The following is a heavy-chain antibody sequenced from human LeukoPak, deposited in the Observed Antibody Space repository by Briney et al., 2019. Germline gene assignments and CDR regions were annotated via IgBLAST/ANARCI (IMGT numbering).Heavy chain of an antibody. V-gene: IGHV3-23*01. D-gene: IGHD6-19*01. J-gene: IGHJ3*01. Sequence: GGSLRLSCAASGLMFSNYGMNWVRLAPGKGLEWVSGITGSGTTYYADSVKGRFSISRDNSKSTLFLQMNSLRAEDTAMYYCAKDLRWLAFDLWGQGTMVTVSS. CDR3: AKDLRWLAFDL. CDR2: ITGSGTT. CDR1: GLMFSNYG.